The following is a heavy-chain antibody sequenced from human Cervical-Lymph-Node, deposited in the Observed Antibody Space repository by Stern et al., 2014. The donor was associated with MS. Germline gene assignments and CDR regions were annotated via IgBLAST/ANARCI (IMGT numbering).Heavy chain of an antibody. CDR2: IRNRANSYTT. CDR3: ARGSRYSDY. J-gene: IGHJ4*02. V-gene: IGHV3-72*01. CDR1: GFTFSDYY. D-gene: IGHD2-15*01. Sequence: VQLVESGGTLVQPGGSLRLSCVASGFTFSDYYMDWVRHSPGKGLEWVGRIRNRANSYTTEYAASVAGRFTISRDDSKNSLYLQMNTLRTEDTAVYYCARGSRYSDYWGQGSMVTVSS.